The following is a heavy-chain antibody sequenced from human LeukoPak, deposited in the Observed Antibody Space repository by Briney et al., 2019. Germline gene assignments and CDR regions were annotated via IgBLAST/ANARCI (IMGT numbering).Heavy chain of an antibody. CDR2: GNSYGSRR. CDR3: ARDYDILTGWDFDY. CDR1: GFTFSSCW. Sequence: AGSLSLSCAASGFTFSSCWMHWGRQCQGTGLGWVWCGNSYGSRRTYADPVKSRCATSRDDAKKKLYLQMNSLRAEDTAVYCCARDYDILTGWDFDYWGQGTLVTVSS. J-gene: IGHJ4*02. D-gene: IGHD3-9*01. V-gene: IGHV3-74*01.